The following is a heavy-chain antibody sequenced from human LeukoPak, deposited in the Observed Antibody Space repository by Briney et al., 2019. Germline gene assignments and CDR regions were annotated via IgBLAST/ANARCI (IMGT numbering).Heavy chain of an antibody. J-gene: IGHJ4*02. CDR3: AKESGKFDY. V-gene: IGHV3-7*04. CDR1: GFTFSDYW. CDR2: IKPDGSEK. Sequence: PGGSLRLSCAASGFTFSDYWMSWVRQAPGKGLEWVANIKPDGSEKYYVDSVKGRFTISRDNSKNSLYLQMNSLRSEDTAMYYCAKESGKFDYWGQGTLVAVSS.